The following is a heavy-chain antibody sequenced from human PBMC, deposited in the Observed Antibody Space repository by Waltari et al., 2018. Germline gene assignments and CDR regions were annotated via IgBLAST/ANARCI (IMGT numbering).Heavy chain of an antibody. V-gene: IGHV3-74*01. CDR2: VKNDGQMI. CDR3: STNPPGN. J-gene: IGHJ4*02. CDR1: ELSSFW. Sequence: EVQLVESGGDLVQPGGSLRLSCTGSELSSFWLDWVRPAPGKGPGWGARVKNDGQMITYADAVRGGCTVSRDSAKKTFNWQRNGLRGEDTAVYYCSTNPPGNWGQGTLSPSPQ.